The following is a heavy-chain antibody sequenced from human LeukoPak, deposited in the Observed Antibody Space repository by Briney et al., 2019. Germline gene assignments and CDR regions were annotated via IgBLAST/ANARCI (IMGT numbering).Heavy chain of an antibody. CDR3: AREVVVAAPPYYYYYMDV. CDR2: ISAYNGNT. Sequence: ASVKVSCKASGYTFTSYGISWVRQAPGQGLEWMGWISAYNGNTNYAQKLQGRVTMTTDTSTSTAYMELRSLRSDDTAVYYCAREVVVAAPPYYYYYMDVWGKGTTVTVSS. D-gene: IGHD2-15*01. J-gene: IGHJ6*03. V-gene: IGHV1-18*01. CDR1: GYTFTSYG.